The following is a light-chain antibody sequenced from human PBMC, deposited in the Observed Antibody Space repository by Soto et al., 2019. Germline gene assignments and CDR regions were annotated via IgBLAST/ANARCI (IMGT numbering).Light chain of an antibody. CDR2: GDT. CDR3: QSYDTILSGPN. V-gene: IGLV1-40*01. CDR1: SSNIGAGSY. J-gene: IGLJ2*01. Sequence: QSVLTQPPSVSGAPGQRVTISCTGSSSNIGAGSYVHWYQHLPGTAPKVLVFGDTNRRSGVPGRFSGSKSGSSASLAITGLQAEDEADYYCQSYDTILSGPNFGGGTKLTVL.